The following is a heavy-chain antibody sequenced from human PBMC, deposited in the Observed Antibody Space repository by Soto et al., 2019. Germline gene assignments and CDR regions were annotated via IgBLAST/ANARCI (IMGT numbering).Heavy chain of an antibody. V-gene: IGHV1-69*12. CDR2: IIPIFGTA. CDR3: ARDVIAAAGTAG. Sequence: QVQLVQSGAEVKKPGSSVKVSCKASGGTFSSYAISWVRQAPGQGLEWMGGIIPIFGTANYAQKFQGRVTITADESTGTGYMELSSLRSEGTAVYYCARDVIAAAGTAGWGQGTLVTVSS. J-gene: IGHJ4*02. D-gene: IGHD6-13*01. CDR1: GGTFSSYA.